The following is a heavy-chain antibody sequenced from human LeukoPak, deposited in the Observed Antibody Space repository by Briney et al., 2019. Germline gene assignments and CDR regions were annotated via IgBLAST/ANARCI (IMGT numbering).Heavy chain of an antibody. V-gene: IGHV3-48*02. J-gene: IGHJ4*02. CDR2: ISSSSSTI. D-gene: IGHD2-21*01. CDR3: ARDLYAYCGGDCYFGPFDY. Sequence: GGSLRLSCAASGFTFSSYSMNWVRQAPGKGLEWVSYISSSSSTIYYADSVKGRFTISRDNAKNSLYLQMNSLRDEATAVYYCARDLYAYCGGDCYFGPFDYWGQGTLVTVSS. CDR1: GFTFSSYS.